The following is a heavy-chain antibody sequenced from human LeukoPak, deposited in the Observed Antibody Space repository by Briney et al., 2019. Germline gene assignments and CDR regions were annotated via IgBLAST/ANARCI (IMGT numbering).Heavy chain of an antibody. Sequence: RGSLRLSCAASGFTFSSYAMHWVRQAPGKGLEYVSAISSNGGSTYYANSVKGRFTISRDNSKNTLYLQMGSLRAEDMAVYYCARGYYYDSSGYYGRAYYFDYWGQGTLVTVSS. CDR1: GFTFSSYA. D-gene: IGHD3-22*01. J-gene: IGHJ4*02. CDR3: ARGYYYDSSGYYGRAYYFDY. V-gene: IGHV3-64*01. CDR2: ISSNGGST.